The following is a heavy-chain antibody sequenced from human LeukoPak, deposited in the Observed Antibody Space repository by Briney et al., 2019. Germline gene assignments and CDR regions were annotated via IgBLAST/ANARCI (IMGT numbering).Heavy chain of an antibody. J-gene: IGHJ4*02. Sequence: GGSLRLSCAASGFTFSSYSMHWVRQTPGKGLEWVAIISYDGSNKYYADSVKGRFTISRDNSKNTLYLQMNSLRAEDTAVFYCARDQYDTWSRRGNFDSWGQGTLVIVSS. CDR3: ARDQYDTWSRRGNFDS. D-gene: IGHD3-3*01. CDR2: ISYDGSNK. V-gene: IGHV3-30-3*01. CDR1: GFTFSSYS.